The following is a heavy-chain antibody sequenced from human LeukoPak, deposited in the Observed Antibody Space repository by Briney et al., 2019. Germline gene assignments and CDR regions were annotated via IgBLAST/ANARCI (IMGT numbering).Heavy chain of an antibody. CDR3: ATPRIDS. Sequence: GGSLRLSCAASGFTFSSYDMTWVRQAPEKGLEWVSGISGSGGGTYYADSVKGRFTISRDNSENTLYLQVNSLRAEDTAVYYCATPRIDSWGQGTLVTVSS. CDR1: GFTFSSYD. V-gene: IGHV3-23*01. CDR2: ISGSGGGT. J-gene: IGHJ4*02.